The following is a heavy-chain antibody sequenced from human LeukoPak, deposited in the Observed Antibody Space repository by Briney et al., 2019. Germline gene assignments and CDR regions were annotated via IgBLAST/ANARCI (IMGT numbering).Heavy chain of an antibody. J-gene: IGHJ6*02. CDR2: ISWNSGSI. Sequence: SLRLSCAASGFTFDDYAMHWVRQAPGKGLEWVSGISWNSGSIGYADSVKGRITISRDNAKNSLYLQMNSLRAEDTALYYCAKDKGDYGSGTSYGMDVWGQGTTVTVSS. CDR1: GFTFDDYA. D-gene: IGHD3-10*01. V-gene: IGHV3-9*01. CDR3: AKDKGDYGSGTSYGMDV.